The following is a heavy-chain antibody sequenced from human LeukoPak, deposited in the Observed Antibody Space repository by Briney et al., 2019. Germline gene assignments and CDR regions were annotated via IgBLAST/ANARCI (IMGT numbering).Heavy chain of an antibody. D-gene: IGHD3-10*01. J-gene: IGHJ4*02. Sequence: GGSLRLSCAASGFTFSSYGMHWVRQAPGKGLEWVAVIWYDGSNKYYANSVKGRFTISRDNSKNTLYLQMNSLRAEDTAVYYCARDSHYYGPRYYFDYWGQGTLVTVSS. V-gene: IGHV3-33*01. CDR2: IWYDGSNK. CDR3: ARDSHYYGPRYYFDY. CDR1: GFTFSSYG.